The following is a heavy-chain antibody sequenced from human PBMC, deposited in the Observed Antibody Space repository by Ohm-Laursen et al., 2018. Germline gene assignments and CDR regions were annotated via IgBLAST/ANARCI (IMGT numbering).Heavy chain of an antibody. CDR3: AKMVGAWDFFDY. CDR2: ITWNSGAI. J-gene: IGHJ4*02. CDR1: GFTFDDYA. V-gene: IGHV3-9*01. Sequence: SLRLSCTASGFTFDDYAMHWVRQAPGKGLEWVSGITWNSGAITYADSVKGRFTISRDNAKNSLYLQMNSLRAEDTALYYCAKMVGAWDFFDYWGQGTLVTVSS. D-gene: IGHD1-26*01.